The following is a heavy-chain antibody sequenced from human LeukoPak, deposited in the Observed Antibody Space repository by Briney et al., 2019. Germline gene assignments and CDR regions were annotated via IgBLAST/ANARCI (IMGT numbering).Heavy chain of an antibody. CDR3: ARVVQRRTTGDIFGRYFDF. Sequence: SETLSLTCAVSGGSFSGYYWTWIRQSPVKGLEWLGEISSGGRTNDNPSLKSRVSISVDTSKSQFSLNLSSVTAADTAIYYCARVVQRRTTGDIFGRYFDFWGRGSLVTVSS. J-gene: IGHJ4*02. V-gene: IGHV4-34*01. D-gene: IGHD3-3*02. CDR1: GGSFSGYY. CDR2: ISSGGRT.